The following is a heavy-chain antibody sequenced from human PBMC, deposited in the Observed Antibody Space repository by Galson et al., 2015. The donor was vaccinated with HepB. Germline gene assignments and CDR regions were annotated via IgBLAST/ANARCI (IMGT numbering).Heavy chain of an antibody. V-gene: IGHV3-30*19. D-gene: IGHD1-26*01. CDR2: ISYDGGDK. CDR3: ARTPRPLDGSYWGYYFDS. J-gene: IGHJ4*02. CDR1: GFMFSNSG. Sequence: SLRLSCAASGFMFSNSGMHWVRQAPGKGLEWVSFISYDGGDKYYADPVKGRFTVSRDNSKNTLYLQMDSLRPEDTAVYYCARTPRPLDGSYWGYYFDSWGQGTLVTVSS.